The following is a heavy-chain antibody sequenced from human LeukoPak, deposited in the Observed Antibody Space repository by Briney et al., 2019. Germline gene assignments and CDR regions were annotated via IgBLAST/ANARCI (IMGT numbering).Heavy chain of an antibody. CDR3: ARGRYYYDSSGYVGY. Sequence: KPSETLSLTCAVYGGSFSGYYWSWIRQPPGKGLEWIGEINHSGSTNYNPSLKSRVTISVDTSKNQFSLKLSSVTAADTAVYYCARGRYYYDSSGYVGYWGQGTLVTVSS. V-gene: IGHV4-34*01. J-gene: IGHJ4*02. CDR1: GGSFSGYY. CDR2: INHSGST. D-gene: IGHD3-22*01.